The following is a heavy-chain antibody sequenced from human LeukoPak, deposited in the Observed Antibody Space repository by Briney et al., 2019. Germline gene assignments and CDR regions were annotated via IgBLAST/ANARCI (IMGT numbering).Heavy chain of an antibody. Sequence: ASVKVSCKASGYTFTSYGISWVRQAPGQGLEWMGWISAYNGNTNYAQKLQGRVTMTTDTSTSTAYMELRSLRSDDTAVYYCARVLYAYDRGLYYFDYWGQRTLVTVSS. D-gene: IGHD3-22*01. J-gene: IGHJ4*02. CDR1: GYTFTSYG. CDR3: ARVLYAYDRGLYYFDY. V-gene: IGHV1-18*01. CDR2: ISAYNGNT.